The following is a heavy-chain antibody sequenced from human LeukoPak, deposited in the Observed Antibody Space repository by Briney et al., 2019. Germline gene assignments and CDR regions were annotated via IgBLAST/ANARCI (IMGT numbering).Heavy chain of an antibody. J-gene: IGHJ6*02. CDR3: ARDRIVVVPAAMQGYYYGMDV. Sequence: SETLSLTCAVYGGSFSGSYWSWIRQPPGKGLEWIGEINHSGSTNYNPSLKSRVTISVDTSKNQFSLKLSSVTAADTAVYYCARDRIVVVPAAMQGYYYGMDVWGQGTTVTVSS. D-gene: IGHD2-2*01. V-gene: IGHV4-34*01. CDR2: INHSGST. CDR1: GGSFSGSY.